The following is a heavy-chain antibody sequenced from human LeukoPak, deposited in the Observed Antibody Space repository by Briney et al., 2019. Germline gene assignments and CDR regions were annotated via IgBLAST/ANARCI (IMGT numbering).Heavy chain of an antibody. V-gene: IGHV1-46*01. Sequence: ASVKVSCKASGYTFSSYYMHWVRQAPGQGLEWMGIINPSGGSTSYAQKFQGRVTMTGDTSTSTVYMELSSLRSEDTAVYYCARIVLEGSGSWTPIEDYWGQGTLVTVSS. D-gene: IGHD1-26*01. J-gene: IGHJ4*02. CDR3: ARIVLEGSGSWTPIEDY. CDR2: INPSGGST. CDR1: GYTFSSYY.